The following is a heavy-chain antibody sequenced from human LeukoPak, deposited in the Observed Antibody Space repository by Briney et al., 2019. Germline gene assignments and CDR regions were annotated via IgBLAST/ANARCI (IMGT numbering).Heavy chain of an antibody. CDR1: GGTFSSYA. V-gene: IGHV1-69*05. D-gene: IGHD3-22*01. Sequence: SVKVSCKASGGTFSSYAVSWVRQAPGQGLEWMGRIIPMFGTTNYAQSFQSRLTITMDKSTTTAYMELSNLRFEDTAMYYCARGNYYDSSGYFDWGQGTLVTVSS. CDR2: IIPMFGTT. J-gene: IGHJ4*02. CDR3: ARGNYYDSSGYFD.